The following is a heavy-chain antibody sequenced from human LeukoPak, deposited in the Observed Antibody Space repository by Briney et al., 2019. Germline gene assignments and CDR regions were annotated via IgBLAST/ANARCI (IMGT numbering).Heavy chain of an antibody. Sequence: PSETLSLTCAVYGGFFSGYYWSWLRHPPGKGLEWIGEINHSGSTSYNPSLKSRVTISVDTSKNQFSLKLSSVTAANTAVYYCARLVLRFLEWPYTNWFDPWGQGTLVTVSS. V-gene: IGHV4-34*01. D-gene: IGHD3-3*01. CDR1: GGFFSGYY. CDR2: INHSGST. J-gene: IGHJ5*02. CDR3: ARLVLRFLEWPYTNWFDP.